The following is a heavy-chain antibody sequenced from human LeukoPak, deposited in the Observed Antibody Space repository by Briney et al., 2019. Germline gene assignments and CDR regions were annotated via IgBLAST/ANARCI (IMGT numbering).Heavy chain of an antibody. D-gene: IGHD6-19*01. CDR3: ARTAPSGYSSGWFTSYYYYGMDV. J-gene: IGHJ6*02. CDR2: INPNSGGT. Sequence: ASVKVSCKASGYTFTGYYMHWVRQAPGQGHEWMGWINPNSGGTNYAQKFQGRVTMTRDTSISTAYMELSRLRSDDTAVYYCARTAPSGYSSGWFTSYYYYGMDVWGQGTTVTVSS. V-gene: IGHV1-2*02. CDR1: GYTFTGYY.